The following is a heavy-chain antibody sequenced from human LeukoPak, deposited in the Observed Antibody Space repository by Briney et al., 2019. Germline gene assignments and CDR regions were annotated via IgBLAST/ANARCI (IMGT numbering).Heavy chain of an antibody. D-gene: IGHD5-12*01. CDR1: GFTFSDYN. J-gene: IGHJ4*02. V-gene: IGHV3-21*01. CDR3: ARIDIVATGPHFDY. CDR2: ISSSSSYI. Sequence: GGSLRLSCAASGFTFSDYNMIWARQAPGKGLEWVSSISSSSSYIYYADSVKGRFTISRDNAKNSLYLQMNSLRAEDTAVYYCARIDIVATGPHFDYWGQGTLVTVSS.